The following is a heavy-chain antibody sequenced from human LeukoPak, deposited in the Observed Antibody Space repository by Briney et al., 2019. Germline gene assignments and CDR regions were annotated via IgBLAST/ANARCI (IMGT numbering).Heavy chain of an antibody. V-gene: IGHV4-61*02. CDR3: ASPIVVVPAAIFHFDY. CDR2: IYTSGST. CDR1: GGSISSGSYY. D-gene: IGHD2-2*02. J-gene: IGHJ4*02. Sequence: SETLSLTCTVSGGSISSGSYYWSWIRQPAGKGLEWIGRIYTSGSTNYNPSLKSRVTISVDTSKNQFSLKLSFVTAADTAVYYCASPIVVVPAAIFHFDYWGQGTLVTVSS.